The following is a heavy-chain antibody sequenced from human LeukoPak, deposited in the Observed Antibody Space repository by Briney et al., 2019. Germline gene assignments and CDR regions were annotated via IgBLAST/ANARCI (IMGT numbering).Heavy chain of an antibody. Sequence: SETLSLTCTVSSGSISSYYWSWIRQPPGKGLEWIGDIYYSGSTNYNPSFESRVAISVDASRSQFSLNLSSVTAADTAVYYCARWSTYYYFDFWGLGTLVTVSS. CDR1: SGSISSYY. V-gene: IGHV4-59*01. CDR2: IYYSGST. CDR3: ARWSTYYYFDF. D-gene: IGHD2-21*01. J-gene: IGHJ4*02.